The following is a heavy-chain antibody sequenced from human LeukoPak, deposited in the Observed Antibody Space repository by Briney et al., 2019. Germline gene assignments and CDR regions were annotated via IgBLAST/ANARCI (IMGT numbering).Heavy chain of an antibody. CDR3: TTDSPCSAGICYFGY. CDR2: ILSDESNQ. Sequence: PGGSLRLSCAASGLNFNAYGMHWVRLAPGKGLEWVAFILSDESNQYLADSVKGRFTISRDNSRNTLSLQMNSLRTEDTAIYYCTTDSPCSAGICYFGYWGQGTLVTVSS. J-gene: IGHJ4*02. V-gene: IGHV3-30*02. CDR1: GLNFNAYG. D-gene: IGHD2-15*01.